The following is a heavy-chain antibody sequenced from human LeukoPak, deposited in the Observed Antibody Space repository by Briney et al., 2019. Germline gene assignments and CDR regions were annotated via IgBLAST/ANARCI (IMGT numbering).Heavy chain of an antibody. Sequence: ASVKVSCKASGYTFTNYYIHWVRQAPGQGLEWMGTINPRGGSTNYAQKFQGRVTMTRDTSTSTVYMELSSLRSEDTAVYYCARGDNYDILTGYQTPSHLSDYWGQGTLVTVSS. CDR3: ARGDNYDILTGYQTPSHLSDY. D-gene: IGHD3-9*01. CDR1: GYTFTNYY. CDR2: INPRGGST. V-gene: IGHV1-46*01. J-gene: IGHJ4*02.